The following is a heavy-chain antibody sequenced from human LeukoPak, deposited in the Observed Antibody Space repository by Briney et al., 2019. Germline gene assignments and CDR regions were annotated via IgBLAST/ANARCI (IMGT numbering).Heavy chain of an antibody. CDR1: GFTFSNYA. Sequence: GGSLRLSCAASGFTFSNYAMNWVRQAPGEGLEWVSAISGGGGTTYYTDSVKGRFTISRDNSKNTLYLQMKSLRAEDTAVYYCAKDLSGGYDYFDYWGQGTLVTVSS. V-gene: IGHV3-23*01. J-gene: IGHJ4*02. D-gene: IGHD5-12*01. CDR3: AKDLSGGYDYFDY. CDR2: ISGGGGTT.